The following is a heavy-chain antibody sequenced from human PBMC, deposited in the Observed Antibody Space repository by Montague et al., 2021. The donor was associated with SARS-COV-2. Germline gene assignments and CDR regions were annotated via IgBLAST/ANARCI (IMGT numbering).Heavy chain of an antibody. CDR3: ARDTRGFWSGFGYYYYMDV. J-gene: IGHJ6*03. CDR2: ISYDGSNK. Sequence: SLRLSCAASGFTFSSYAMHWVRQAPGKGLEWVAVISYDGSNKYYADSVKGRFTISRDNSMNTLYLQMNSLRAEDTAVYYCARDTRGFWSGFGYYYYMDVWGKGTTVTVSS. D-gene: IGHD3-3*01. CDR1: GFTFSSYA. V-gene: IGHV3-30*04.